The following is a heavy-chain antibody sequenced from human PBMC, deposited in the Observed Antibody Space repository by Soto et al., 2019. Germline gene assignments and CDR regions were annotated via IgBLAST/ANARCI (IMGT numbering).Heavy chain of an antibody. Sequence: EVQLVESGGGLVKPGGSLRLSCAASGFTFSSYSMNWVRQAPGKGLEWVSTISSSSSYIYYADSVKGRFTISRDNAKNSLDLQMTSLRAEDTAVYYCARGRGAAGTDSVQYYGMDVWGQGTTVTVSS. J-gene: IGHJ6*02. D-gene: IGHD6-13*01. V-gene: IGHV3-21*01. CDR2: ISSSSSYI. CDR3: ARGRGAAGTDSVQYYGMDV. CDR1: GFTFSSYS.